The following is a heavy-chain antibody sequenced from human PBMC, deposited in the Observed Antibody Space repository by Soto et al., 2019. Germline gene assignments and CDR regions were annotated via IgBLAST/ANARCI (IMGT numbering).Heavy chain of an antibody. J-gene: IGHJ4*02. V-gene: IGHV3-30*18. Sequence: PGGSLRLSCAASGFTFSSYGMHWVRQAPGKGLEWVAVISYDGSNKYYADSVKGRFTISRDNSKNTLYLQMNSLRAEDTAVYYCAKEDDSSSYPLVDYWGQGTLVTVSS. CDR2: ISYDGSNK. CDR1: GFTFSSYG. D-gene: IGHD3-22*01. CDR3: AKEDDSSSYPLVDY.